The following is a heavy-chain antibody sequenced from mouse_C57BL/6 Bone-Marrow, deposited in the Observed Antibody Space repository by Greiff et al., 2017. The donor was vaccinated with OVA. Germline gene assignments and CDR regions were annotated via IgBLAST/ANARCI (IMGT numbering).Heavy chain of an antibody. CDR1: GFSFNTYA. J-gene: IGHJ1*03. CDR2: IRSKSNNYAT. V-gene: IGHV10-1*01. D-gene: IGHD1-1*01. CDR3: VSHYYYGSSSHWYFDV. Sequence: EVQRVESGGGLVQPKGSLKLSCAASGFSFNTYAMNWVRQAPGKGLEWVARIRSKSNNYATYYADSVKDRFTISRDDSESMLYLQMNNLKTEDTAMYYCVSHYYYGSSSHWYFDVWGTGTTVTVSS.